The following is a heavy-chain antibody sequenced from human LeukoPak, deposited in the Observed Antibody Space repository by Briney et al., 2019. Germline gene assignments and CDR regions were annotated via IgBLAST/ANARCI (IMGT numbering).Heavy chain of an antibody. CDR1: GFTFSDYY. Sequence: GGSLRLSCAAPGFTFSDYYISWIRQAPGKGLEWISYISSSGRTVDQADSVKGRITISRDNAKNSVYLQMNSLRAEDTAVYYCARVGYDFWSGYQSYYMDVWGKGTTVTVSS. CDR2: ISSSGRTV. D-gene: IGHD3-3*01. CDR3: ARVGYDFWSGYQSYYMDV. V-gene: IGHV3-11*04. J-gene: IGHJ6*03.